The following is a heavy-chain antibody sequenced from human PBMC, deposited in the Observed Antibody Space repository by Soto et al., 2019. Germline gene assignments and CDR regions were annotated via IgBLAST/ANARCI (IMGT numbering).Heavy chain of an antibody. V-gene: IGHV1-69*13. CDR3: GRDTYGDDLAAY. CDR1: GGTFSSYA. D-gene: IGHD4-17*01. J-gene: IGHJ4*02. CDR2: IIPIFGTA. Sequence: SVKVSCKASGGTFSSYAISWVRQAPGQGLEWMGGIIPIFGTANYAQKFQGRVTITADESTSTAYMELSSLRSEDTAVYYCGRDTYGDDLAAYWGRGTLVTASS.